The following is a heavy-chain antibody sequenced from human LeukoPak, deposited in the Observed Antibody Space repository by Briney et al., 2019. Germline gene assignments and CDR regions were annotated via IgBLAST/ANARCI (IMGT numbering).Heavy chain of an antibody. CDR3: ARARGVPAYYFDN. Sequence: GGSLRLSCAASGFTFSSYSINWVRQAPGKGLGWVTSITSTSSHIYYADSVEGRFTISRDNAKNSLYPQMNSLRAEDTAVYYCARARGVPAYYFDNWGQGTLVTVSS. V-gene: IGHV3-21*01. CDR1: GFTFSSYS. D-gene: IGHD1-26*01. J-gene: IGHJ4*02. CDR2: ITSTSSHI.